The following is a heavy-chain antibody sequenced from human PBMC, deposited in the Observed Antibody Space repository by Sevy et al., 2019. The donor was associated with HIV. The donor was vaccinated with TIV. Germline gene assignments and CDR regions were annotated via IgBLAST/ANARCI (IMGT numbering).Heavy chain of an antibody. CDR2: ISSSGSTI. D-gene: IGHD3-22*01. V-gene: IGHV3-11*01. CDR1: GFTFSDYY. CDR3: SRFHPTSHYDSSGYFDY. J-gene: IGHJ4*02. Sequence: GGSLRLSCAASGFTFSDYYMSWIRQAPGKGLEWVSYISSSGSTIYYADSVKGRFTISRDNAKNSLYLQMNSLRAEDTGVYYCSRFHPTSHYDSSGYFDYWGQGTLVTVSS.